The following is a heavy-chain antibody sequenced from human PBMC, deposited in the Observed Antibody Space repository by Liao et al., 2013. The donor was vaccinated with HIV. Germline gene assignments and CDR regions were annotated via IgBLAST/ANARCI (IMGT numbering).Heavy chain of an antibody. CDR2: VNHRGSA. D-gene: IGHD6-19*01. CDR3: ARVISAEGGWTAGDYFDY. Sequence: QVQLQPWGAGLLKPSETLSLTCAVYGESFSGSYWTWIRQSPGKGLEWIGEVNHRGSATYNPSLKSRVTISVDTSKSQFSLKLTSVTAADTALYYCARVISAEGGWTAGDYFDYWGQGTLVTVSS. CDR1: GESFSGSY. V-gene: IGHV4-34*02. J-gene: IGHJ4*02.